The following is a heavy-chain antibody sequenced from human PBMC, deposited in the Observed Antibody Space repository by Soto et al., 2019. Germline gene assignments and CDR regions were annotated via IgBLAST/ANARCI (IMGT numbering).Heavy chain of an antibody. Sequence: QVQLVQSGAEVKKPGASVKVSCKASGYTFTSYAMHWVRQAPGQRLEWMGWINAGNGNTKYSQKFQGRVTITRDTSASTAYMELSSLRSEETAVYYCARDLSSGWYYFDYWGQGTLVTVSS. V-gene: IGHV1-3*01. CDR1: GYTFTSYA. D-gene: IGHD6-19*01. J-gene: IGHJ4*02. CDR2: INAGNGNT. CDR3: ARDLSSGWYYFDY.